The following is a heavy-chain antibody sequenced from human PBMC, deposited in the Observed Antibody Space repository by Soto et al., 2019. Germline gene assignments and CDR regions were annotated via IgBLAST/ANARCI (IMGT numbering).Heavy chain of an antibody. D-gene: IGHD2-2*03. J-gene: IGHJ6*02. CDR1: GFTFSSYA. CDR3: ARVLDSTYYYYSYGMDG. CDR2: ISYDGSNK. Sequence: PGGSLRLSCAASGFTFSSYAMHWVRQAPGKGLEWVAVISYDGSNKYYADSVKGRFTISRDNSKNTLYLQMNSLRAEDTAVYYCARVLDSTYYYYSYGMDGWGQGTMVTVSS. V-gene: IGHV3-30-3*01.